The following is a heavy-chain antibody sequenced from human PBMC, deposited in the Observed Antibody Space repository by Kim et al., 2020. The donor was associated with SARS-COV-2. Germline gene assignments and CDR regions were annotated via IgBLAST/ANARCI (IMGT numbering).Heavy chain of an antibody. CDR1: GGSISSYY. D-gene: IGHD6-13*01. J-gene: IGHJ5*02. CDR3: ASADSSSWYWFDP. Sequence: SETLSLTCTVSGGSISSYYWSWIRQPPGKGLEWIGYIYYSGSTNYNPSLKSRVTISVDTSKNQFSLKLSSVTAADTAVYYCASADSSSWYWFDPWGQGTLGTVSS. V-gene: IGHV4-59*13. CDR2: IYYSGST.